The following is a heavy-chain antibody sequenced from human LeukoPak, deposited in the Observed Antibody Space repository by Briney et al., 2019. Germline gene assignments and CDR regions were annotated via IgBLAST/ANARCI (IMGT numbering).Heavy chain of an antibody. Sequence: GGSLRLSCAASGFTFSSDAMPWVRQAPGNGLEWVAVISYDGSNKYYADSVKGRFTISRDNSKNTLYLQMNSLRAEDTAVYYCARDGGIAVAGTGWFDPWGQGTLVTVSS. J-gene: IGHJ5*02. D-gene: IGHD6-19*01. CDR3: ARDGGIAVAGTGWFDP. CDR2: ISYDGSNK. CDR1: GFTFSSDA. V-gene: IGHV3-30*04.